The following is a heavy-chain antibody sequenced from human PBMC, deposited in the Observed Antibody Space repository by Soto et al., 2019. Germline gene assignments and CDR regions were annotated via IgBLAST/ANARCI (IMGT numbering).Heavy chain of an antibody. CDR2: ISYDGTDK. CDR1: GFTFSAYG. J-gene: IGHJ5*01. CDR3: ARSIVPKVTRLIDP. Sequence: PGGSLRLSCAASGFTFSAYGLHWVRQAPGKGLEWVALISYDGTDKTYADSVKGRFTISRDNSQNTLSLQMNSLGPEDTAVYYCARSIVPKVTRLIDPWGQGTLVTVSS. V-gene: IGHV3-30-3*01. D-gene: IGHD3-16*02.